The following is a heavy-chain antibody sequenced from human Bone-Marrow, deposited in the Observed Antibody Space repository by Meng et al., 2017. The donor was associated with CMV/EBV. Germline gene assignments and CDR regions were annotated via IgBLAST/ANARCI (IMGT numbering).Heavy chain of an antibody. CDR3: ARKAAAGTPGSNWFDP. Sequence: GESLKISCAASGFTFSRYWMSWVRQAPGKGLEWVANIKQDGSDKDYVDSVKGRFTISRDNAKNSLYLQLESLRAEDTAVYYCARKAAAGTPGSNWFDPWGQGTLVTVSS. CDR2: IKQDGSDK. J-gene: IGHJ5*02. D-gene: IGHD6-13*01. V-gene: IGHV3-7*01. CDR1: GFTFSRYW.